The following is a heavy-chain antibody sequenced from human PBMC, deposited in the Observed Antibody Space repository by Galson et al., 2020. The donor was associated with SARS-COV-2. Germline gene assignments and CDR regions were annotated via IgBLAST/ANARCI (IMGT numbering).Heavy chain of an antibody. J-gene: IGHJ6*02. CDR2: IDLDDDK. Sequence: SGPTLLNPTPTLTLTCTFSGFSLSTSGMCVSWIRHPPGKALELLALIDLDDDKYYSTSPKTSPIISKDTSKNQVVLTMTNMEPVDTATYYCARIVDDPLGYYYYGRDVWGQGTTVTVSS. CDR1: GFSLSTSGMC. CDR3: ARIVDDPLGYYYYGRDV. V-gene: IGHV2-70*01.